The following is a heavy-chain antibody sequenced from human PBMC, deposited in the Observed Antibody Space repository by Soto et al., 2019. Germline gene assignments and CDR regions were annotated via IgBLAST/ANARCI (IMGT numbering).Heavy chain of an antibody. D-gene: IGHD4-17*01. J-gene: IGHJ3*02. CDR2: IYYSGST. V-gene: IGHV4-59*08. Sequence: QVQLQESGPGLVKPSETLSLTCTVSGCSIISFYWSWIRQPPGKGLEWIGYIYYSGSTNYNPSIKSRVTISVDTSKNQFSLKLSSVTAADTAVYYCASRYGDAFDIWGQGTMVTVSS. CDR1: GCSIISFY. CDR3: ASRYGDAFDI.